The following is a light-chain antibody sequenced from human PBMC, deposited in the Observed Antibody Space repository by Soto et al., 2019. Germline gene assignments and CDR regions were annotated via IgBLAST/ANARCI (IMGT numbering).Light chain of an antibody. CDR3: SSYTSSSTRL. V-gene: IGLV2-14*01. J-gene: IGLJ2*01. Sequence: QSVLTQPASVSGSPGQSITISCTGTSSDVGGYNYVSWYQQHPGKAPKLMIYDVSNRPSGVSNRFSVSKSGNTASLTISGFQAEDEADYYCSSYTSSSTRLFGAGTKLTVL. CDR1: SSDVGGYNY. CDR2: DVS.